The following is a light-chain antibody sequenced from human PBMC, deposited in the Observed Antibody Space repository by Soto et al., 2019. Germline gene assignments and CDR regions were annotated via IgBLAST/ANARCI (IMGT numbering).Light chain of an antibody. CDR1: QSVSSTY. Sequence: EIVLTQSPGTLSLSPGERATLSCRASQSVSSTYIAWYQQIPGQPPRLLIYDSTNRATGIPDRFSGSGSGTDFTLTISRLEPEDFAVYYCQQYGSSGTFGQGTKVDIK. CDR3: QQYGSSGT. J-gene: IGKJ1*01. V-gene: IGKV3-20*01. CDR2: DST.